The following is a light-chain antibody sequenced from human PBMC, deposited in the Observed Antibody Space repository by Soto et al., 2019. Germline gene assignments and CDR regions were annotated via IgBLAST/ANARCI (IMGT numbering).Light chain of an antibody. CDR3: HQRQSWTRT. CDR2: QTS. Sequence: EIVFTQSPATLSSFPGDRVTLSCRASQYINTRLAWYQHRPGQAPSLLIYQTSLRDAGIPAMFSASGSGTDFTLTISDVQPEDFALYYCHQRQSWTRTFGQGTKVDIK. CDR1: QYINTR. V-gene: IGKV3-11*01. J-gene: IGKJ1*01.